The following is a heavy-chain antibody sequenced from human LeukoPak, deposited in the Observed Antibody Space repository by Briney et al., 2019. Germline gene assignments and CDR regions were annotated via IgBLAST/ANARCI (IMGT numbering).Heavy chain of an antibody. Sequence: SETLSLTCTVSGGSISSYYGSWIRQPPGKGLEWIGYIHYSGSTNYNPSPQSRVTISVDTSKNQFSLNLSSVTAADTAVYYCARGRSSGSEDFWGQGTLVTVSS. V-gene: IGHV4-59*01. CDR2: IHYSGST. J-gene: IGHJ4*02. CDR1: GGSISSYY. D-gene: IGHD6-19*01. CDR3: ARGRSSGSEDF.